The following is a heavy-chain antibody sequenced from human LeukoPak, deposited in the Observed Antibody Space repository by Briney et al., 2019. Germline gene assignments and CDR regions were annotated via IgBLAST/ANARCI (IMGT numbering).Heavy chain of an antibody. CDR2: ISESGGTR. Sequence: PGGSLRLSCAASGFTFSSYAMNWVRQAPGKGLEWLSSISESGGTRDYADSVKGRFTISRDNSKNTLYLQMNSLRAGDTAVYYCAKDRSGWGENFDYWGQGTLVTVSS. CDR1: GFTFSSYA. CDR3: AKDRSGWGENFDY. D-gene: IGHD6-19*01. V-gene: IGHV3-23*01. J-gene: IGHJ4*02.